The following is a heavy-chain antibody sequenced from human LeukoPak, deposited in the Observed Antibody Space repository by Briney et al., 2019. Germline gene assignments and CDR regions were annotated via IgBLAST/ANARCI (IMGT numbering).Heavy chain of an antibody. Sequence: GGSLRLSCACSGFTFNTYAMSWVRQAPGKGLEWVAAISGSGRSTYYTDSVRGRFTISRDNSKNTLYLQMNSLRAEDTAVYFCAKGRGTRVYNWFDTWGQGILVTVSS. J-gene: IGHJ5*02. V-gene: IGHV3-23*01. CDR3: AKGRGTRVYNWFDT. CDR2: ISGSGRST. D-gene: IGHD1-26*01. CDR1: GFTFNTYA.